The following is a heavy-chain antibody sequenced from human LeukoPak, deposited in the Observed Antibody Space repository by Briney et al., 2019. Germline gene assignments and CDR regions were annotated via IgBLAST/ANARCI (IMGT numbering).Heavy chain of an antibody. J-gene: IGHJ4*02. Sequence: PGGSLRLSCAASGFTFSSYEMNWVRQAPGKGLEWVSYISSSGSTIYYADSVKGRFTISRDNSKNTLYLQMNSLRAEDTAVYYCAKDPTLSYSSSWYSYFDYWGQGTLVTVSS. D-gene: IGHD6-13*01. CDR2: ISSSGSTI. CDR3: AKDPTLSYSSSWYSYFDY. V-gene: IGHV3-48*03. CDR1: GFTFSSYE.